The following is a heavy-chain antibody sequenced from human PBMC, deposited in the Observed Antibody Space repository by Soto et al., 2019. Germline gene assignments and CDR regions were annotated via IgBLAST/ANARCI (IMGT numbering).Heavy chain of an antibody. D-gene: IGHD6-13*01. CDR3: ARERHAAAIYYFDY. Sequence: SETLSLTCTVSGVSISSGGYYWSWIRQHPGKGLEWIGYIYYSGSTYYNPSLKSRVTISVDTSKNQFSLKLSSVTAADTAVYYCARERHAAAIYYFDYWGQGTLVTVSS. V-gene: IGHV4-31*03. CDR1: GVSISSGGYY. CDR2: IYYSGST. J-gene: IGHJ4*02.